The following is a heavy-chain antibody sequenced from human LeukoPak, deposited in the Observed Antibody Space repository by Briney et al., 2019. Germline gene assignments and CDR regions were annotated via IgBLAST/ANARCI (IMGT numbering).Heavy chain of an antibody. D-gene: IGHD3-22*01. CDR3: AKGLDSSGHYLFDS. V-gene: IGHV3-23*01. Sequence: GGSLRLSCAASGFTFSSYAMSWVRQAPGKGLEWVSVISGSGGSTYYADSVKGRFTISRDNSKNTLYLEMNSLRAEDTAVYYCAKGLDSSGHYLFDSWGQGTLVTVSS. CDR1: GFTFSSYA. CDR2: ISGSGGST. J-gene: IGHJ4*02.